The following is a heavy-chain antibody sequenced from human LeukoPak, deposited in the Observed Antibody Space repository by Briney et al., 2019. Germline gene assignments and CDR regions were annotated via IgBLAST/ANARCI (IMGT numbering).Heavy chain of an antibody. CDR1: GFTFSSYA. J-gene: IGHJ4*02. D-gene: IGHD6-19*01. CDR3: ARLGHSSGWYYFDY. CDR2: ISYDGSNK. V-gene: IGHV3-30*04. Sequence: GGSLRLSCAASGFTFSSYAMHWVRQAPGKGLGWVAVISYDGSNKYYADSVKGRFTISRDNSENTLYLQMNSLRAEDTAVYYCARLGHSSGWYYFDYWGQGTLVTVSS.